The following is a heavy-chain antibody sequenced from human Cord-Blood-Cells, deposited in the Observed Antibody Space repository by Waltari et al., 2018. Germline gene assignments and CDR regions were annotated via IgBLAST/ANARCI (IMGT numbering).Heavy chain of an antibody. CDR1: GFTFSRYW. V-gene: IGHV3-74*01. D-gene: IGHD4-17*01. CDR2: INRDGSST. Sequence: VQLVESGGGLVQPGGSLRLSCAASGFTFSRYWMHWVRQGPGKGLVWVSRINRDGSSTSYADSVKGRLTISRDNAKNTLYLQMNSLRAEDTAVYYCARRQHGDYDYWGQGTLVTVSS. J-gene: IGHJ4*02. CDR3: ARRQHGDYDY.